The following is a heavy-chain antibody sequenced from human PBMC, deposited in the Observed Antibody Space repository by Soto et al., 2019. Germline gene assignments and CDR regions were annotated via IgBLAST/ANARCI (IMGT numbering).Heavy chain of an antibody. CDR2: VYYSGST. CDR3: ARPTRWAETWAFDS. CDR1: GGSFSSTSYF. D-gene: IGHD3-16*01. Sequence: SETLSLTCSFSGGSFSSTSYFWGWIRQPPGKGLEWIGTVYYSGSTYYNPSLESRVTIYVDMSENQFSLRLRSVTAADTAVYYCARPTRWAETWAFDSWGPGTLVTVSS. J-gene: IGHJ4*02. V-gene: IGHV4-39*01.